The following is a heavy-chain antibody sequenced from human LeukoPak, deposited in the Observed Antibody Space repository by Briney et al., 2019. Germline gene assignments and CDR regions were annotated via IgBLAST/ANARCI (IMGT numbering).Heavy chain of an antibody. CDR2: IKSEGDGGTT. V-gene: IGHV3-15*01. CDR3: TTIAAAGYYDF. J-gene: IGHJ4*02. CDR1: GFTFSSYS. D-gene: IGHD6-13*01. Sequence: GGSLRLSCAASGFTFSSYSMSWVRQAPGKGLEWVGRIKSEGDGGTTDYAAPVKGRFTISRDDSKNTLYLQMNSLKTEDTAVYYCTTIAAAGYYDFRGQGTLVTVSS.